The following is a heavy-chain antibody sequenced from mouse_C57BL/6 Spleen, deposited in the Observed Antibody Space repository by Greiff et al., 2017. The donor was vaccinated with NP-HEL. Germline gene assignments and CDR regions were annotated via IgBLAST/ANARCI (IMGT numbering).Heavy chain of an antibody. CDR3: ARYGNYGYFDV. V-gene: IGHV1-80*01. D-gene: IGHD2-1*01. CDR2: IYPGDGDT. CDR1: GYAFSSYW. Sequence: QVQLQQSGAELVKPGASVKLSCKASGYAFSSYWMNWVKQRPGQGLEWIGQIYPGDGDTNYNGKFQGKATLTADKSSSTAYMQLSSLSSEHSAVDFGARYGNYGYFDVWGTGTTVTVSA. J-gene: IGHJ1*03.